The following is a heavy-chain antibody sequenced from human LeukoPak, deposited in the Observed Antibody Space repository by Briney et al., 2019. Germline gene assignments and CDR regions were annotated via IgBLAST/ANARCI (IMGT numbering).Heavy chain of an antibody. Sequence: SETLSLTCTVSGGSISSSSYYWGWIRQPPGKGLEWIGEIYHSGSTNYNPSLKSRVTISVDKSKNQFSLKLSSVTAADTAVYYCARDITIFGVVSAEDAFDIWGQGTMVTVSS. D-gene: IGHD3-3*01. CDR1: GGSISSSSYY. CDR3: ARDITIFGVVSAEDAFDI. J-gene: IGHJ3*02. CDR2: IYHSGST. V-gene: IGHV4-39*07.